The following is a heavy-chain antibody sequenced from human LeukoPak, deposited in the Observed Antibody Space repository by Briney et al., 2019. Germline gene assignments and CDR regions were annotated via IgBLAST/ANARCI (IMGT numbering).Heavy chain of an antibody. D-gene: IGHD6-19*01. V-gene: IGHV6-1*01. CDR1: GDSVSINSAD. CDR3: ARGLREWLVGGYDY. Sequence: SPTLSLTFAISGDSVSINSADWNWCRQSPSRGLAWLGRTYYRSKWYNDYAVSVKSRITINPDTSKNQFSMQLNSVTPEDTAVYYCARGLREWLVGGYDYWGQGTLVTVSS. CDR2: TYYRSKWYN. J-gene: IGHJ4*02.